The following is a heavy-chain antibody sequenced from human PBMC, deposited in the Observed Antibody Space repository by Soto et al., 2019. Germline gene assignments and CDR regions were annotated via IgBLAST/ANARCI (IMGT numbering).Heavy chain of an antibody. D-gene: IGHD3-10*01. V-gene: IGHV1-69*01. CDR3: ARAPSMVRGVIDNWFYP. CDR1: GGTFSSYA. CDR2: IIPMYGPA. J-gene: IGHJ5*02. Sequence: QVPLVQSGAEVKKPGSSVTVSCKASGGTFSSYAIHWVRQAPGQGLEWMGGIIPMYGPAKYAQRFQGRVTITADESTTPAYMELTSLTSQDTAVYYCARAPSMVRGVIDNWFYPWGHGTLVTVSS.